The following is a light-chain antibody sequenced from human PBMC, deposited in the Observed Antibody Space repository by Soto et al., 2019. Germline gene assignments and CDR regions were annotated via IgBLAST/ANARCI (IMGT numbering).Light chain of an antibody. Sequence: QSALTQPASVSGSPGQSITISCTGTSSDVGGYNYVSWYQQHPGKAPKLMIYDVSTRPSGVSNRFSGSKSGNTASLTIPGLQAEDEADYYCSSYTSSSTLVVFSGGTKLTVL. CDR2: DVS. J-gene: IGLJ2*01. CDR3: SSYTSSSTLVV. CDR1: SSDVGGYNY. V-gene: IGLV2-14*01.